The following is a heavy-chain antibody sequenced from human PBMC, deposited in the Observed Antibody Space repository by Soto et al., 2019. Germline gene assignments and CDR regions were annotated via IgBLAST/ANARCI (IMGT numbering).Heavy chain of an antibody. Sequence: ASVKVSCKVSGYTLTELSMHWVRQAPGKGLEWMGGFDPEDGETIYAQKFQGRVTMTEDTSTDTAYMELSSLRSEDTAVYYCASLLGYCSSTSCPFDYWGQGTLVTVSS. CDR3: ASLLGYCSSTSCPFDY. J-gene: IGHJ4*02. CDR2: FDPEDGET. V-gene: IGHV1-24*01. D-gene: IGHD2-2*01. CDR1: GYTLTELS.